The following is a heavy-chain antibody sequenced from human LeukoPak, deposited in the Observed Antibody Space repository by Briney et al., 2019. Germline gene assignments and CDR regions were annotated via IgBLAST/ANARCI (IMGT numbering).Heavy chain of an antibody. CDR2: ISGSGATT. CDR3: TKAKSGYLPGDY. V-gene: IGHV3-23*01. Sequence: GGSLRLSCAASGFTFSSYAMSWVRQAPGKGLEWVSVISGSGATTYLADSVKGRFTVSRDNSKNTLYLQMNSLRADDTAVYYCTKAKSGYLPGDYWGQGALVTVSS. J-gene: IGHJ4*02. D-gene: IGHD5-12*01. CDR1: GFTFSSYA.